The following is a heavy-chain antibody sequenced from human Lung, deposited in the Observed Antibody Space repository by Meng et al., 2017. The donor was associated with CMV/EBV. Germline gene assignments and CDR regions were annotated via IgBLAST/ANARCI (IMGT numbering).Heavy chain of an antibody. CDR1: GYSFTNYW. D-gene: IGHD5-12*01. Sequence: KVSXMGSGYSFTNYWIGWVRQMPGKGLEWMGIIYPGDSDTRYSPSFQGQVTISADKSINTAYLHWSSLKASDTAMYYCARQGGYAEGGSDYWGQGTLVTVSS. J-gene: IGHJ4*02. CDR3: ARQGGYAEGGSDY. V-gene: IGHV5-51*01. CDR2: IYPGDSDT.